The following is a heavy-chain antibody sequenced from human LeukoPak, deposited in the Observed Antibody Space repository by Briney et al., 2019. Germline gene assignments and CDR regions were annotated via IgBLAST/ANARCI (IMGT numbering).Heavy chain of an antibody. Sequence: SETLSLTCAVYGGSFSGYYWSWIRQPPGKGLEWIGEINHSGSTNYNPSLKSRVTTSVDTSKNQFSLKLSSVTAADTAVYYCARGRGWAYYYYGMDVWGQGTTVTVSS. CDR2: INHSGST. V-gene: IGHV4-34*01. CDR3: ARGRGWAYYYYGMDV. D-gene: IGHD1-26*01. J-gene: IGHJ6*02. CDR1: GGSFSGYY.